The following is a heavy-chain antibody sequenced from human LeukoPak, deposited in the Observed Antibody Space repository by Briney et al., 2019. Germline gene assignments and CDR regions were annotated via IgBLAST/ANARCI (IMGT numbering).Heavy chain of an antibody. V-gene: IGHV4-38-2*02. D-gene: IGHD3-22*01. CDR1: GYSIGSGYD. CDR2: IYYGEDT. CDR3: ARRDDSSGYHKIFDY. Sequence: SETLSLTCSVSGYSIGSGYDWAWIRQPPGKGLEWIGNIYYGEDTYYNPSLTSRVTISIDTSKNQFYLKLSSLTAADTAVYYCARRDDSSGYHKIFDYWGQGTLVTVSS. J-gene: IGHJ4*02.